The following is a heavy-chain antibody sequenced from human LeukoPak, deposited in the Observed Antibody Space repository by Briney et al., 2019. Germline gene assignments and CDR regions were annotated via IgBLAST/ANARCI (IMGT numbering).Heavy chain of an antibody. V-gene: IGHV3-23*01. J-gene: IGHJ4*02. D-gene: IGHD3-10*01. CDR1: GFTFSSYA. Sequence: PGGSLRLSCAASGFTFSSYAMSWVRQAPGKGLEWVSAISGSGGSTYYADSVKGRFTISRDNSKNTLYLQMNSLRAEDTAVYYCAKATDTYGSGSYFGIDYWGQGTLVTVSS. CDR3: AKATDTYGSGSYFGIDY. CDR2: ISGSGGST.